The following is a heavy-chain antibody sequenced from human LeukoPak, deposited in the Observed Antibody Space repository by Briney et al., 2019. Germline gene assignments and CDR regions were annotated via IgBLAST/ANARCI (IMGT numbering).Heavy chain of an antibody. CDR2: ISAYNGNT. D-gene: IGHD6-13*01. J-gene: IGHJ5*02. CDR1: GYTFTSYG. V-gene: IGHV1-18*01. CDR3: ARKVIAAAGDNWFDP. Sequence: GSVKVSCKASGYTFTSYGISWVRQAPGQGLEWMGWISAYNGNTNYAQKLQGRVTMTTDTSTSTAYMELRSLRSDDTAVYYCARKVIAAAGDNWFDPWGQGTLVTVSS.